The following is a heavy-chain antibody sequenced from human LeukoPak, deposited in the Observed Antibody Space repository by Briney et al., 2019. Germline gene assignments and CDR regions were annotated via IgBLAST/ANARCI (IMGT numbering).Heavy chain of an antibody. CDR3: VTQVDMLMALSDY. Sequence: ASVKVSCKQAGYSSCTYGTTGVRQAPGQGLEWMGWISGYNGNTNFAQKFQGRLIMTTDTSTTTAYMEQRSLRSDDTAVYYCVTQVDMLMALSDYWGQGTLVTVSS. J-gene: IGHJ4*02. D-gene: IGHD3-16*01. V-gene: IGHV1-18*01. CDR1: GYSSCTYG. CDR2: ISGYNGNT.